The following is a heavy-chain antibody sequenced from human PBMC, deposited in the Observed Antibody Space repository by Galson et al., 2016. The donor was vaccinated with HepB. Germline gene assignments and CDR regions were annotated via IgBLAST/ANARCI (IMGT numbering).Heavy chain of an antibody. J-gene: IGHJ4*02. V-gene: IGHV4-4*02. CDR2: VYHSGST. D-gene: IGHD2/OR15-2a*01. CDR3: ARWHFSAGDY. CDR1: GGSIRGITW. Sequence: SETLSLTCAVSGGSIRGITWWSWVRQPPGQGLQWIGEVYHSGSTNYNPSLKSRVTISVDMSKNQFSLNLRSVTAADTAVYYCARWHFSAGDYWGQGILVTVPS.